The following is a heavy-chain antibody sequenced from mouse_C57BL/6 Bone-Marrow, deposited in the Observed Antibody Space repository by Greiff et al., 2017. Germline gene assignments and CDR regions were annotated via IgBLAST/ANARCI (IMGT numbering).Heavy chain of an antibody. Sequence: QVQLQQPGAELVKPGASVKLSCKASGYTFTSYWMHWVKQRPGQGLEWIGMIHPNSGSTNYNEKFKSKATLTVDKSSSTAYMQLSSLTSEDSAVYYCAREGEWDDYFDYWGQGTTLTVSS. CDR3: AREGEWDDYFDY. CDR2: IHPNSGST. CDR1: GYTFTSYW. D-gene: IGHD4-1*01. V-gene: IGHV1-64*01. J-gene: IGHJ2*01.